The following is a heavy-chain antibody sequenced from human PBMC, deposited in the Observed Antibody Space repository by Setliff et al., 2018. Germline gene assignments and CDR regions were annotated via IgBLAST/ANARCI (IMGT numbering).Heavy chain of an antibody. Sequence: SETLSLTCTVSGGSISSSSYYWGWIRQTPGKGLEWIGSIYYSGSTYYNPSLKSRVTILVDTSKNQFYLKLSSVTAADTAVYYCARSKRSSGWLNWFDPRGQGTLVTVSP. CDR2: IYYSGST. J-gene: IGHJ5*02. CDR1: GGSISSSSYY. CDR3: ARSKRSSGWLNWFDP. V-gene: IGHV4-39*07. D-gene: IGHD6-19*01.